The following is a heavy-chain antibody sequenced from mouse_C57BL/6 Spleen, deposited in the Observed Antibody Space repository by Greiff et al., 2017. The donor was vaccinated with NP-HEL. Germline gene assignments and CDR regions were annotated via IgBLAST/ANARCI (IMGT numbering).Heavy chain of an antibody. CDR3: ARHSLYYFDY. CDR1: GFTFSDYG. Sequence: VQLKQSGGGLVKPGGSLKLSCAASGFTFSDYGMHWVRQAPEKGLEWVAYISSGSSTIYYADTVKGRFTISRDNAKNTLFLQMTSLRSEDTAMYYCARHSLYYFDYWGQGTTLTVSS. V-gene: IGHV5-17*01. J-gene: IGHJ2*01. CDR2: ISSGSSTI.